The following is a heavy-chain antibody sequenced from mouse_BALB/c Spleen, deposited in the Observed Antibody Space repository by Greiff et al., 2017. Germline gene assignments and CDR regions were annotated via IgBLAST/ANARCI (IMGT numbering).Heavy chain of an antibody. CDR1: GYTFTDYY. Sequence: QVQLQQSGAELARPGASVKLSCKASGYTFTDYYINWVKQRTGQGLEWIGEIYPGSGNTYYNEKFKGKATLTADKSSSTAYMQLSSLTSEDSAVYFCAREVAMDYWGQGTSVTGSS. J-gene: IGHJ4*01. V-gene: IGHV1-77*01. CDR2: IYPGSGNT. CDR3: AREVAMDY.